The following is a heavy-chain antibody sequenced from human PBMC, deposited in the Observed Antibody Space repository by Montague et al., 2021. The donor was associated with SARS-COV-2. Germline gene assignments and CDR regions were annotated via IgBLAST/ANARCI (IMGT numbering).Heavy chain of an antibody. J-gene: IGHJ3*02. CDR3: TRDYRSVVGDGLDI. CDR1: GFTFSYYD. CDR2: ISTSAYTT. Sequence: SLRLYCAASGFTFSYYDMNWVRQARGKGPERISYISTSAYTTSYAGSVKGRFTISRDNGKNSLYLQMNSLRVEDTAVYYCTRDYRSVVGDGLDIWGQGTKVTVSS. D-gene: IGHD3-16*02. V-gene: IGHV3-48*03.